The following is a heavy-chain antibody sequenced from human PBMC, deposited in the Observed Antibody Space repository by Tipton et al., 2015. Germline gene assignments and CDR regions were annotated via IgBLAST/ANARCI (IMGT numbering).Heavy chain of an antibody. CDR1: WGPLRGYY. J-gene: IGHJ4*02. D-gene: IGHD5-18*01. CDR2: IYHDGGT. CDR3: ARDDSALDS. Sequence: TLSLTCAVYWGPLRGYYWSWIRQPPGKGLEWIGEIYHDGGTDYNPSLKSRVTMSINTSKNQFSLKLNPVTAADTAMYYCARDDSALDSWGQGTLVTVSS. V-gene: IGHV4-34*01.